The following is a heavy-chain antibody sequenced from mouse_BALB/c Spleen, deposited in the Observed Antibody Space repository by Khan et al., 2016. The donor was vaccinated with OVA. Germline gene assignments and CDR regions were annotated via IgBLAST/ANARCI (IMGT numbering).Heavy chain of an antibody. CDR3: ARKKYYGYDVDY. Sequence: VQLKESGPGLVKPSQSLSLTCTVSGYSITTDYAWDWIRQFPGNKLEWMGYISYSGITSYTPSLKSRISITRDTSKNQFFLQLNSVTTEDTATYYCARKKYYGYDVDYWGQGTSVTVSS. J-gene: IGHJ4*01. D-gene: IGHD1-1*01. CDR2: ISYSGIT. V-gene: IGHV3-2*02. CDR1: GYSITTDYA.